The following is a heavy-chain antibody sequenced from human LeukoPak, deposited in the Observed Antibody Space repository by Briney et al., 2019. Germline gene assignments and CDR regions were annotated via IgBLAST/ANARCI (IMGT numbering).Heavy chain of an antibody. CDR1: GGSFSGYY. CDR3: ARADSSGWYNY. J-gene: IGHJ4*02. Sequence: SETLSLTCAVYGGSFSGYYWSWIRQPPGKGLEWIGEINHSGSTNYNPSLKNRVTISVDTSKNQFSLKLSSVTAADTAVYYCARADSSGWYNYWGQGTLVTVSS. D-gene: IGHD6-19*01. V-gene: IGHV4-34*01. CDR2: INHSGST.